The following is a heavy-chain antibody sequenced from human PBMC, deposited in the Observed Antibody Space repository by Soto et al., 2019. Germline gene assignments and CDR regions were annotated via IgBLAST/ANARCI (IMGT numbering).Heavy chain of an antibody. D-gene: IGHD5-18*01. CDR3: ARFFRGNYGYPSHFYY. V-gene: IGHV4-31*03. J-gene: IGHJ4*02. CDR2: IFDTGST. Sequence: TSETLSLTCTVSGGSISSGGYYWSWVRQRPGQGLECIGYIFDTGSTYYNPSLKSRVTISIDTSKNQFSLKLRSVTAADTAVYYCARFFRGNYGYPSHFYYWGQGTLVPVSS. CDR1: GGSISSGGYY.